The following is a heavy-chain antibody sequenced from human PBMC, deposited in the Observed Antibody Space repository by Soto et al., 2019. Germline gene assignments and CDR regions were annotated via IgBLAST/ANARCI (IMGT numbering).Heavy chain of an antibody. CDR1: GGSISSGGYY. CDR2: IYYSGST. Sequence: PSETLSLTCTVSGGSISSGGYYWSWIRQHPGKGLEWIGYIYYSGSTYYNPSLKSRVTISVDTSKNQFSLKLSSVTAADTAVYYCARGVYGDYEIDYWGQGTLVTVSS. D-gene: IGHD4-17*01. CDR3: ARGVYGDYEIDY. V-gene: IGHV4-31*03. J-gene: IGHJ4*02.